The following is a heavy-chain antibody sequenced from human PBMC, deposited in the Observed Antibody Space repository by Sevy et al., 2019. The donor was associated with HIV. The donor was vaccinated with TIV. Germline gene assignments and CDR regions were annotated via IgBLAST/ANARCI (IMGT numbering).Heavy chain of an antibody. CDR1: GFTFSSYW. J-gene: IGHJ4*02. Sequence: GGSLRLSCAASGFTFSSYWMHWVRQAPGKGLVWVSRINSDGSSTSYADSVKGRFTIYRDNAKNTPDLQMNSLRAEDTAVYYCASGIFGVVTGLPPVAHWGQGTLVTVSS. CDR3: ASGIFGVVTGLPPVAH. V-gene: IGHV3-74*01. D-gene: IGHD3-3*02. CDR2: INSDGSST.